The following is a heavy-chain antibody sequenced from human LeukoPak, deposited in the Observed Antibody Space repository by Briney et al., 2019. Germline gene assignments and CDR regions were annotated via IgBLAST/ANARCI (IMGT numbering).Heavy chain of an antibody. CDR2: ISTYNGNT. J-gene: IGHJ5*02. CDR1: GYTFTGYG. D-gene: IGHD4/OR15-4a*01. CDR3: ARDDYGDDVSWFDP. Sequence: ASVKVSCKASGYTFTGYGISWVRQAPGQGLEWMGWISTYNGNTNYAQKLQGRVTMTTDTSTSTAYMELRSLRSDDTAVYYCARDDYGDDVSWFDPWGQGTLVTVSS. V-gene: IGHV1-18*01.